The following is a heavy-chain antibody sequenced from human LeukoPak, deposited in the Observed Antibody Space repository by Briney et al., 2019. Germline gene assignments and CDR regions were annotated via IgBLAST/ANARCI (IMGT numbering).Heavy chain of an antibody. CDR2: IYYSGST. CDR3: ARAGAGNEYVGLFDY. CDR1: GGSISSSSYY. D-gene: IGHD3-16*01. Sequence: SETLSLTCTVSGGSISSSSYYWGWIRQPPGKGLEWIGTIYYSGSTNYNPSLKSRVTISVDTSKNQFSLKLSSVTAADTAVYYRARAGAGNEYVGLFDYWGQGTLVTVSS. V-gene: IGHV4-39*07. J-gene: IGHJ4*02.